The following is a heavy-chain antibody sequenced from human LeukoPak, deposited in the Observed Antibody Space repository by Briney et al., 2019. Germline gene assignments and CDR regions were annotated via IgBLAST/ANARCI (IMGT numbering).Heavy chain of an antibody. CDR2: INPSGGST. D-gene: IGHD1-1*01. CDR1: GYTFTGYY. V-gene: IGHV1-46*01. CDR3: ARDVEMGTISSPDY. J-gene: IGHJ4*02. Sequence: GASVKVSCKASGYTFTGYYMHWVRQAPGQGLEWMGIINPSGGSTSYAQNFQDRVTMTRDTSTSTVYMELTSLRSEDTAVYYCARDVEMGTISSPDYWGQGTRVTVSS.